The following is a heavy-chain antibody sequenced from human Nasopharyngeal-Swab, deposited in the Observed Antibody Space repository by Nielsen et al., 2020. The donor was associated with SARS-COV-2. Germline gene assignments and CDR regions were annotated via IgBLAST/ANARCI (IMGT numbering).Heavy chain of an antibody. CDR1: GFTFSNYD. CDR3: VRGARRNNYYGSGSYGEFDY. D-gene: IGHD3-10*01. CDR2: IGTAGDA. J-gene: IGHJ4*02. Sequence: ESLKISCAASGFTFSNYDMHWVRQATGKGLEWVSVIGTAGDAYYPGSVKGRFTISRENAKNSLYLQMNSLRAGDTAVYYCVRGARRNNYYGSGSYGEFDYWGQRTLVTVSS. V-gene: IGHV3-13*01.